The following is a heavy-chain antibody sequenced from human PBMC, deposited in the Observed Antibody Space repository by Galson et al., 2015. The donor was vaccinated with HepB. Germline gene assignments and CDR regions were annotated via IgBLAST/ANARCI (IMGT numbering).Heavy chain of an antibody. CDR2: INPGGGNT. J-gene: IGHJ4*02. Sequence: LVKVSCKASGYTFSTYYMHWVRQAPGQGLEWMGIINPGGGNTNYAQKFQGRVTLTRDTSTSTVYMEMRSLRSEDTAVYYCVRDANWGPQDYFDYWGQGTLVTVSS. V-gene: IGHV1-46*01. CDR3: VRDANWGPQDYFDY. D-gene: IGHD7-27*01. CDR1: GYTFSTYY.